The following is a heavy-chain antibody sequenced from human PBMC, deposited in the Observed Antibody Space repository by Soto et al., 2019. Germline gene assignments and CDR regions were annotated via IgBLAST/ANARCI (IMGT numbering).Heavy chain of an antibody. CDR2: TYYRSKWYS. D-gene: IGHD6-6*01. V-gene: IGHV6-1*01. CDR3: VRDGYSSSYDFSY. Sequence: QVQLQQSGPGLVRPSQTLSLTCAISGDSVSDNSAAWNWIRQSPSRGLEWLGRTYYRSKWYSDYAVSLQGRMSINAAPSRNQCSLQLYSVTPEDTAVYYCVRDGYSSSYDFSYWGQGTLVTVSS. CDR1: GDSVSDNSAA. J-gene: IGHJ4*02.